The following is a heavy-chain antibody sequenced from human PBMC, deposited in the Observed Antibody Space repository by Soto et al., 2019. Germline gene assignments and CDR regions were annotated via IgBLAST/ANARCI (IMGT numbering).Heavy chain of an antibody. D-gene: IGHD3-22*01. V-gene: IGHV3-21*01. CDR2: ISSSSSYI. J-gene: IGHJ4*02. CDR3: ARSGQITMIVSDY. Sequence: SLRLSCAASGFTFSSYSMNWVRQAPGKGLEWVSSISSSSSYIYYADSVKGRFTISRDNAKNSLYLQMNSLRAEDTAVYYCARSGQITMIVSDYWGQGTLVTVS. CDR1: GFTFSSYS.